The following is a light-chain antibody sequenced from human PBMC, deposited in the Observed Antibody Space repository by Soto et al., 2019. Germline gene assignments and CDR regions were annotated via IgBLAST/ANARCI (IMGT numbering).Light chain of an antibody. V-gene: IGKV3-11*01. CDR3: RQLSNWLT. Sequence: EIVLTQSAATLSLSPGVRATLSCRASQCVSSDLAWYQQQPGQAPRLLIYDASNRATGIPARFSGREAGTDYSLTISSLEPEDFAVYYCRQLSNWLTFGGGIKVEIK. J-gene: IGKJ4*02. CDR1: QCVSSD. CDR2: DAS.